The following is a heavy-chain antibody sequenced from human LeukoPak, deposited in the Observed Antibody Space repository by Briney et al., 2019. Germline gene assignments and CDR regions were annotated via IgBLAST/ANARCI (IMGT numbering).Heavy chain of an antibody. CDR2: MNPISGYT. CDR3: ARGLDGDFLDYNWFDS. CDR1: GYTFTNYS. V-gene: IGHV1-8*01. Sequence: ASVKVSCKASGYTFTNYSVNWVRQATGQGLEWMGWMNPISGYTGYAQKFQGRVTMTRDTSISTAYMELSSLRSEDTAVYYCARGLDGDFLDYNWFDSWGQGTLVTVSS. D-gene: IGHD2-21*01. J-gene: IGHJ5*01.